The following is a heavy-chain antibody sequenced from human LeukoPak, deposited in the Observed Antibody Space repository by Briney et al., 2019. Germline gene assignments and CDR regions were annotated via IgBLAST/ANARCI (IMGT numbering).Heavy chain of an antibody. CDR3: ARDPDYYDSSGRAFDI. CDR2: IYYSGST. Sequence: SETLSLTCTVSGGSTSSYYWSWIRQPPGKGLEWIGYIYYSGSTNYNPSLKSRVTISVDTSKNQFSLKLSSVTAADTAVYYCARDPDYYDSSGRAFDIWGQGTMVTVSS. J-gene: IGHJ3*02. D-gene: IGHD3-22*01. V-gene: IGHV4-59*01. CDR1: GGSTSSYY.